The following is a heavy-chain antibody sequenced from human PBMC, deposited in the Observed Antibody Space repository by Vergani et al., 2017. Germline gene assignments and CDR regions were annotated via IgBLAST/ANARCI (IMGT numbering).Heavy chain of an antibody. CDR3: AKVMPIAAAGSYYYYYYGMDV. J-gene: IGHJ6*02. CDR1: GGTFSSYA. V-gene: IGHV1-69*13. D-gene: IGHD6-13*01. Sequence: QVQLVQSGAEVKKPGSSVKVSCKASGGTFSSYAISWVRQAPGQGLEWMGRIIPIFGTANYAQKFQGRVTITADDSTSTAYMELSSLRSEDTAVYYCAKVMPIAAAGSYYYYYYGMDVWGQGTTVTVSS. CDR2: IIPIFGTA.